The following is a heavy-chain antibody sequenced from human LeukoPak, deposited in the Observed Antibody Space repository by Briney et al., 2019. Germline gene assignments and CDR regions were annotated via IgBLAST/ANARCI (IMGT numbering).Heavy chain of an antibody. J-gene: IGHJ4*02. CDR3: ARVRCSSTSCSGGFDY. CDR1: GFTFSSYS. Sequence: GGSLRLSCAASGFTFSSYSMNWVRQAPGKGLEWVSSISSSSSYIYYADSVKGRFTISRDNAKNSLYLQMNSLRAEDTAVYYCARVRCSSTSCSGGFDYWGQGTLVTVSS. D-gene: IGHD2-2*01. V-gene: IGHV3-21*01. CDR2: ISSSSSYI.